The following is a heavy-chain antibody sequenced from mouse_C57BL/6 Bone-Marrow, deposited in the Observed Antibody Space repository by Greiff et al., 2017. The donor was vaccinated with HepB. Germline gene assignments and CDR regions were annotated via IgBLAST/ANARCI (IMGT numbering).Heavy chain of an antibody. CDR1: GYTFTDHT. D-gene: IGHD1-1*01. J-gene: IGHJ1*03. CDR2: IYPRDGST. Sequence: QVQLQQSDAELVKPGASVKISCKVSGYTFTDHTIHWMKQRPEQGLEWIGYIYPRDGSTKYNEKFKGKATLTADKSSSTAYMQLNSLTSEDSAVYVCEYYGSRRDWYFDVWGTGTTVTVSS. CDR3: EYYGSRRDWYFDV. V-gene: IGHV1-78*01.